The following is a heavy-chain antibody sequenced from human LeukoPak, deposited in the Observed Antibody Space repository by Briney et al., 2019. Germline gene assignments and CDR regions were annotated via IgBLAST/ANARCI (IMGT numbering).Heavy chain of an antibody. J-gene: IGHJ4*02. Sequence: GGSLRLSCAASGFTFSIYAMTWVRQAPGKGLEWVSYISDSGDSTYYADSVKARFTISRDNSKNTLYLQMNSLRAEDTAVYYCAKDRWDTHGSYWGQGTLVTVSS. CDR1: GFTFSIYA. CDR3: AKDRWDTHGSY. V-gene: IGHV3-23*01. D-gene: IGHD1-26*01. CDR2: ISDSGDST.